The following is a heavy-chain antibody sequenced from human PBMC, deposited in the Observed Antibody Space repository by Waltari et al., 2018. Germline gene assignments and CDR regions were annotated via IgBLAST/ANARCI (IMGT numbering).Heavy chain of an antibody. CDR3: ARVRLDAFDI. V-gene: IGHV4-34*01. Sequence: QVQQQQWGARLLKPSETLSLNWVVYDETFSGYYWSWIRQSPGKGLEWIAEINHSGSINDNPSLKSRVSISVDTSKRQFSLNLRSMTAADAAVYFCARVRLDAFDIWGQGTLVTVSS. J-gene: IGHJ3*02. CDR2: INHSGSI. D-gene: IGHD3-10*01. CDR1: DETFSGYY.